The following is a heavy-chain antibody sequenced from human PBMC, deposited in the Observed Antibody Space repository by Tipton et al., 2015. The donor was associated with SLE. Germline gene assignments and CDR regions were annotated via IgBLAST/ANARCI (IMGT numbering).Heavy chain of an antibody. CDR2: IFVSGTT. D-gene: IGHD3-9*01. CDR3: ARAIDWEDGFDV. V-gene: IGHV4-4*07. Sequence: TLSLTCTVSVDSMRSSMTTSYWSWIRQTAGKGPEWMGRIFVSGTTNYNPSLKSRIALSVDTSKNQFYLTVFSVTAADTALYFCARAIDWEDGFDVWGQGTMVTVSA. J-gene: IGHJ3*01. CDR1: VDSMRSSMTTSY.